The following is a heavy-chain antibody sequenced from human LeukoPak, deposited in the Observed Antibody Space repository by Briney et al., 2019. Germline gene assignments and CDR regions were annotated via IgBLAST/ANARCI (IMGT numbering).Heavy chain of an antibody. CDR1: GFTFSGSA. V-gene: IGHV3-73*01. D-gene: IGHD3-22*01. J-gene: IGHJ4*02. CDR3: TTDVGYYDSSGYYRFDY. CDR2: IRSKTNSYAT. Sequence: GGSLRLSCAASGFTFSGSAMHWVRQASGKGLEWVGRIRSKTNSYATSYAASVKGRFALSRDDSKNTAYLQMNSLKTEDTAVYYCTTDVGYYDSSGYYRFDYWGQGTLVTVSS.